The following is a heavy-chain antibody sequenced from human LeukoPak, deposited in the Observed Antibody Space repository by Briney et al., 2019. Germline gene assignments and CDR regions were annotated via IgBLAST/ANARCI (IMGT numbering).Heavy chain of an antibody. J-gene: IGHJ4*02. D-gene: IGHD1-1*01. V-gene: IGHV3-64D*06. CDR3: VREGLERRTNFDY. Sequence: QPGGSLRLSCSASGFTFTSHVMHWVRQAPGKGLQYVSGISMNVQTTHYAGSVKGRFTISRDSSKNTVYLQMNSLTAEDTAVYYCVREGLERRTNFDYWGQGTLVSVSS. CDR1: GFTFTSHV. CDR2: ISMNVQTT.